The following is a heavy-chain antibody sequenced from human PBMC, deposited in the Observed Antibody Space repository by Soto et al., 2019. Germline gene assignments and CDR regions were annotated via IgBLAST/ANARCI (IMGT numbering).Heavy chain of an antibody. CDR3: ARVVGATGNNLDY. Sequence: QVQLQQWGAGLLKPSETLSLTCAVYGGSFSGYYWSWIRQPPGKGLEWIGEINHSGSTNYNPSLKSRVTISVDTSKNQFSLKLSSVTAADTAVYYCARVVGATGNNLDYWGQGTLVTVSS. V-gene: IGHV4-34*01. CDR1: GGSFSGYY. J-gene: IGHJ4*02. CDR2: INHSGST. D-gene: IGHD1-26*01.